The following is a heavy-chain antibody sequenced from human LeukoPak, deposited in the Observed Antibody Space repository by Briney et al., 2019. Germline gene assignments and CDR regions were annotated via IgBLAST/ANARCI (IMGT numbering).Heavy chain of an antibody. Sequence: SETLSLTCTVSGGSISSYYWSWIRQPPGKGLEWIGYIYYSGSTNYNPSLKSRVTISVDTSKNQFSLKLSSVTAADTAVYYCARAETYRDAFDIWGQGTMVTVSS. CDR2: IYYSGST. J-gene: IGHJ3*02. D-gene: IGHD1-14*01. CDR3: ARAETYRDAFDI. V-gene: IGHV4-59*01. CDR1: GGSISSYY.